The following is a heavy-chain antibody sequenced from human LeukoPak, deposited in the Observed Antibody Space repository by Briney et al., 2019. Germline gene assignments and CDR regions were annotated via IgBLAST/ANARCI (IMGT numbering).Heavy chain of an antibody. CDR3: ARGLPRISHYFDY. J-gene: IGHJ4*02. Sequence: KPSQTLSLTCTVSGGSISSGGYSWSWIRQHPGQGLEWIGYIYYSGSTYYNPSLKSRVTISVDTSKNQFSLKLSSVTAADTAVYYCARGLPRISHYFDYWGQGTLVTVSS. CDR2: IYYSGST. CDR1: GGSISSGGYS. V-gene: IGHV4-31*03.